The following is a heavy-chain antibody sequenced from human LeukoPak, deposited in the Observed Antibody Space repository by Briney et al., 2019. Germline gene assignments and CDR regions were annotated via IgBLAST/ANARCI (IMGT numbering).Heavy chain of an antibody. CDR3: ARRVRTFIDY. CDR1: GFTFSSYS. V-gene: IGHV3-48*04. Sequence: QPGGSLRLSCAASGFTFSSYSMNWVRQAPGKGLEWVSYISSSGSTIYYADSVKGRFTISRDNAKNSLYLQMNSLRAEDTALYYCARRVRTFIDYWGQGTLVTVSS. CDR2: ISSSGSTI. D-gene: IGHD2-2*01. J-gene: IGHJ4*02.